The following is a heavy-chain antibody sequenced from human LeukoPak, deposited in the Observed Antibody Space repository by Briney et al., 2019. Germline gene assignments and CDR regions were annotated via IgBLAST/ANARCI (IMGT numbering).Heavy chain of an antibody. CDR3: ARDYAGYSSRFGYYYYMDV. D-gene: IGHD5-18*01. J-gene: IGHJ6*03. CDR1: GFTFSSYW. CDR2: INSDGSST. V-gene: IGHV3-74*01. Sequence: PGGSLRLSCAASGFTFSSYWMHWVRQAPGKGLVWVSRINSDGSSTSYADSVKGRFTISRDNAKNTLYLQMNSLRAEDTAVYYCARDYAGYSSRFGYYYYMDVWGKGTTVTVS.